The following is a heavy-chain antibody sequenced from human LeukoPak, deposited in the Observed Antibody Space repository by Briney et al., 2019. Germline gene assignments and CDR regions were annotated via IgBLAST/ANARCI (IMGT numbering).Heavy chain of an antibody. D-gene: IGHD2-2*01. Sequence: GRSLRLSCAASGFTFSSYAIHWVRQAPGKGLEWLAVISNDGSDKYYTGSVKGRFTISRDNSKNTLYLQMNSLRAEDTAVYYCAKGTEPPRLYCSSTSCYDYYYYGMDVWGQGTTVTVSS. V-gene: IGHV3-30-3*01. CDR3: AKGTEPPRLYCSSTSCYDYYYYGMDV. CDR2: ISNDGSDK. CDR1: GFTFSSYA. J-gene: IGHJ6*02.